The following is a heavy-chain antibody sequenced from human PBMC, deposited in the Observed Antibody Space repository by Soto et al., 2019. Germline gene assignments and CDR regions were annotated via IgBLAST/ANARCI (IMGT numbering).Heavy chain of an antibody. V-gene: IGHV3-30*18. CDR1: GFTFSSYG. D-gene: IGHD6-6*01. Sequence: QVQLVESGGGVVQPGRSLRLSCAASGFTFSSYGMHWVRQAPGKGLEWVAVISYDGSNKYYADSVQGRFTISRDNSKNTLYLPMNSLRAEDTAVYYCAKERHRQLIIYYYSYGMDVWGQGTTVTVSS. CDR3: AKERHRQLIIYYYSYGMDV. CDR2: ISYDGSNK. J-gene: IGHJ6*02.